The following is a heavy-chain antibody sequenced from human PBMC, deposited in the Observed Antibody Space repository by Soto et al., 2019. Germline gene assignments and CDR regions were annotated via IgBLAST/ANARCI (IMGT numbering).Heavy chain of an antibody. D-gene: IGHD6-13*01. Sequence: GGSLRLSCADSGFTFSTYAMSWVRQAPGKGLEWVSSITNSGGGTFYADSVKGRFTISRDNSKNTLYLQMNSLRAEDTAVYYCAKILTAAGLDYWGQGTLVTVSS. V-gene: IGHV3-23*01. CDR3: AKILTAAGLDY. J-gene: IGHJ4*02. CDR1: GFTFSTYA. CDR2: ITNSGGGT.